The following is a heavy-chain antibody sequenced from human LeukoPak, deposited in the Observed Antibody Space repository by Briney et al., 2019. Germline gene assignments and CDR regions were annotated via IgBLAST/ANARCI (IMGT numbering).Heavy chain of an antibody. J-gene: IGHJ6*02. CDR3: ARGVDYDNNYFQYGMDV. D-gene: IGHD3-9*01. V-gene: IGHV4-59*01. CDR1: CGSISSSY. Sequence: SETLSLTCTVACGSISSSYWSWIRQPPGKGLGWIGYIYYSGSTNYNPSLKSRVTISVNRSKNQFSLKLNSVTAADTAVYYCARGVDYDNNYFQYGMDVWGRGTTVTVSS. CDR2: IYYSGST.